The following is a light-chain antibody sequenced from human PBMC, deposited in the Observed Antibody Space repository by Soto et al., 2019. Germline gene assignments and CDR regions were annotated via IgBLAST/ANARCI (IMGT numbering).Light chain of an antibody. CDR1: SRDVGGSNY. CDR3: QSYDNRLTVSV. J-gene: IGLJ3*02. V-gene: IGLV2-14*01. CDR2: GNG. Sequence: QSALIQPASVSGSPGQSITISCTGTSRDVGGSNYVSWYQHHPHRAPKLLIYGNGNRPSGVPDRFSASKFGTSASLTIAGIQADDEADYYCQSYDNRLTVSVFGGGTKLTVL.